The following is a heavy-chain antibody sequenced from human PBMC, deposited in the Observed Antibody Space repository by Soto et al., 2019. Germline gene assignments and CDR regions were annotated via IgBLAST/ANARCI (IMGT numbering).Heavy chain of an antibody. J-gene: IGHJ6*02. V-gene: IGHV3-33*01. CDR3: ARDLVRFAGQLVHGMDV. Sequence: PGGSLRLSCAASGFTFSGYGMHWVRQATGKGLEWVAVIWYDGSNKYYADSVKGRFTISRDNSKNTLYLQMNSLRAEDTAVYYCARDLVRFAGQLVHGMDVWGQGTTVTVS. CDR2: IWYDGSNK. CDR1: GFTFSGYG. D-gene: IGHD6-6*01.